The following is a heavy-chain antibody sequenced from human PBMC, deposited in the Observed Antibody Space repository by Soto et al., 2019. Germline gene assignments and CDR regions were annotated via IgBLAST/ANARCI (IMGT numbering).Heavy chain of an antibody. J-gene: IGHJ6*02. CDR2: IIPIFGTA. CDR1: GGTFSSYA. V-gene: IGHV1-69*13. D-gene: IGHD2-15*01. Sequence: ASVKVSCKASGGTFSSYAISWVRQAPGQGLEWMGGIIPIFGTANYAQKFQGRVTITADESTSTAYMELSSLRSEDTAVYYCARWADVVAATSLKTHYGMDVWGQGTTVTVSS. CDR3: ARWADVVAATSLKTHYGMDV.